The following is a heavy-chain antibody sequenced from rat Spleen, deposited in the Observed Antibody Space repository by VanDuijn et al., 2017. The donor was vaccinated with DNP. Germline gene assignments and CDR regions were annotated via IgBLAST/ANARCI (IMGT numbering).Heavy chain of an antibody. CDR3: ATPAHYGYKGDY. Sequence: EVQLVESGGGLVQPKGSLKLSCVASGFDLNSYAVTWVRQAPGKGLDWVASINPDGSNTYYLDSVRGRFTISRDNAKSTLYLQMDSLRSEDTATYYCATPAHYGYKGDYWGQGVLVTVSS. D-gene: IGHD1-6*01. J-gene: IGHJ2*01. V-gene: IGHV5-25*01. CDR1: GFDLNSYA. CDR2: INPDGSNT.